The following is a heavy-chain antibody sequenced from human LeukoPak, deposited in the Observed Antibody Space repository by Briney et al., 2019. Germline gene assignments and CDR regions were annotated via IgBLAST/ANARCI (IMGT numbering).Heavy chain of an antibody. D-gene: IGHD2-2*01. J-gene: IGHJ4*02. CDR3: ARDSGEAEVPAAMFDY. Sequence: MTSETLSLTCAVYGGSFSGYYWSWIRQPPGKGPEWIGEINHSGSTNYNPSLKSRVTISVDTSKNQFSLKLSSVTAADTAVYYCARDSGEAEVPAAMFDYWGQGTRVTVSS. CDR2: INHSGST. CDR1: GGSFSGYY. V-gene: IGHV4-34*01.